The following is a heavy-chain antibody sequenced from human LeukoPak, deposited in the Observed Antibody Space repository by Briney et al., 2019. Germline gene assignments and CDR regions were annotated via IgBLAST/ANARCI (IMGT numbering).Heavy chain of an antibody. D-gene: IGHD6-13*01. CDR1: GFTFSSYG. V-gene: IGHV3-33*01. CDR3: ARAEGSSRYYYYYGMDV. Sequence: GGSLRLSCAASGFTFSSYGMHWVRQAPGKGLEWVAVIWYDGSNKYYADSVKGRFTISRDNSKNTLYLQMNSLRAEDTAVYYCARAEGSSRYYYYYGMDVWGQGTTVTVSS. J-gene: IGHJ6*02. CDR2: IWYDGSNK.